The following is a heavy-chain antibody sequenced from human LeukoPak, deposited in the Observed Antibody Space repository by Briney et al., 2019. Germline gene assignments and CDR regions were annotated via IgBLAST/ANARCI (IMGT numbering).Heavy chain of an antibody. Sequence: SETLSLTCTVSGCSISSSHYYWGWIRQPPGKGLEWIGSVYNSGSTYYNPSLKSRVIISVDTSKNQFSLKLTSVTAADTAVYYCATRLGASGSYFNGALDIWGQGTMVTVSS. CDR3: ATRLGASGSYFNGALDI. D-gene: IGHD1-26*01. CDR2: VYNSGST. J-gene: IGHJ3*02. CDR1: GCSISSSHYY. V-gene: IGHV4-39*07.